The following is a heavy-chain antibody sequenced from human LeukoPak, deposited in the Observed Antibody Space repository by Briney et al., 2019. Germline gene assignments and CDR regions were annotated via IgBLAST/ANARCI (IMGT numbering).Heavy chain of an antibody. J-gene: IGHJ5*02. CDR2: IIPIFGTA. Sequence: GASVRFSCRAPGGTLSSYAISWVRQPPGQGLEWMGGIIPIFGTANYAQKFQGRVTITADESTSTAYMELSSLRSEDTAVYYCARESVGYCSSTSCSTGFDPWGQGTLVTVSS. CDR1: GGTLSSYA. D-gene: IGHD2-2*01. CDR3: ARESVGYCSSTSCSTGFDP. V-gene: IGHV1-69*13.